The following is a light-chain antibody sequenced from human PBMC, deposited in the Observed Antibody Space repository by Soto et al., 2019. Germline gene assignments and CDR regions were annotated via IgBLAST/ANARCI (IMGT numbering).Light chain of an antibody. V-gene: IGLV2-18*02. Sequence: QSALTQPPSVSGSPGQSVTISCTGTSSDVAAYNRVSWYQRVPGTAPKLMISEVNNRPSGVPDRFSGSKSGNTASLTISGLQAEDEADYYCSSYTGSATFVLFGGGTKLTVL. CDR1: SSDVAAYNR. J-gene: IGLJ2*01. CDR2: EVN. CDR3: SSYTGSATFVL.